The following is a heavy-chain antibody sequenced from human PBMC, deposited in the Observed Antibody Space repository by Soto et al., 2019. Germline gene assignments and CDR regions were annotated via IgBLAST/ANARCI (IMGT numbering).Heavy chain of an antibody. CDR2: IYYSGST. J-gene: IGHJ4*02. CDR3: ARDKVTGLFDY. CDR1: GGSISSGDYY. Sequence: SETLSLTCTVSGGSISSGDYYWSWIRQPPGKGLEWIGYIYYSGSTYYNPSLKSRVTISVDTSKNQFSLKLTSVTAADTAVYYCARDKVTGLFDYWGQGTPVTVSS. V-gene: IGHV4-30-4*01. D-gene: IGHD2-8*02.